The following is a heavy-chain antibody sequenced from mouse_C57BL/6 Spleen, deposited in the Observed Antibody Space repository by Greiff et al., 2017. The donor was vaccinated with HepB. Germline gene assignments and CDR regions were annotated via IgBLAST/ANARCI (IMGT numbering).Heavy chain of an antibody. CDR3: ARLGLMGAMDY. CDR1: GYTFTSYG. Sequence: QVQLKQSGAELARPGASVKLSCKASGYTFTSYGISWVKQRTGQGLEWIGEIYPRSGNTYYNEKFKGKATLTADKSSSTAYMELRSLTSEDSAVYFCARLGLMGAMDYWGQGTSVTVSS. CDR2: IYPRSGNT. J-gene: IGHJ4*01. D-gene: IGHD4-1*01. V-gene: IGHV1-81*01.